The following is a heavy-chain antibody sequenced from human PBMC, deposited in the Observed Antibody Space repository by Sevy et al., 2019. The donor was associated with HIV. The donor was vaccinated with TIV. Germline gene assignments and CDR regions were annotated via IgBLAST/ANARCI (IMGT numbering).Heavy chain of an antibody. CDR1: GFTFTYAW. CDR3: TTDPIIVLLVTDGMDV. V-gene: IGHV3-15*01. D-gene: IGHD2-8*02. Sequence: GGSLRLSCAASGFTFTYAWMSWVRQAPGKGLEWVGRIKSKADGGTTDYAAPVKGRFTISRDDSKNTLYPQMNSLKTDDTAVYYCTTDPIIVLLVTDGMDVWGQGTTVTVSS. CDR2: IKSKADGGTT. J-gene: IGHJ6*02.